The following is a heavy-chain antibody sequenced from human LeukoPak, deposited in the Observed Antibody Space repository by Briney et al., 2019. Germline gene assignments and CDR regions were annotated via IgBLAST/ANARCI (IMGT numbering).Heavy chain of an antibody. J-gene: IGHJ2*01. CDR2: INHSGST. D-gene: IGHD5-18*01. CDR3: ARGVGIQLINWYFDL. CDR1: GGSFSGYY. V-gene: IGHV4-34*01. Sequence: SETLSLTCAVYGGSFSGYYWSWIRQPPGKGLEWIGEINHSGSTNYNPSLKSRVTISVDTSKNQFSLKLSSVTAADTAVYYCARGVGIQLINWYFDLWVRGTLVTVSS.